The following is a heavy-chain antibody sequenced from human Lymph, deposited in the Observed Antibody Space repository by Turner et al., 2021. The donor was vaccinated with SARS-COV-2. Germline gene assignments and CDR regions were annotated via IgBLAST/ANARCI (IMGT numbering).Heavy chain of an antibody. CDR1: GGTFITYV. D-gene: IGHD1-26*01. CDR3: ARRHSGNDDALDI. Sequence: QVQLVQSGAEVKKPGSSVKVSCKASGGTFITYVISWVRQAPGQGLEWRGGIIPILGIANYAQKVQGRVTITADKSTSTAYMELRSLRSEDTAVYNCARRHSGNDDALDIWGQGTMVTVSS. J-gene: IGHJ3*02. CDR2: IIPILGIA. V-gene: IGHV1-69*10.